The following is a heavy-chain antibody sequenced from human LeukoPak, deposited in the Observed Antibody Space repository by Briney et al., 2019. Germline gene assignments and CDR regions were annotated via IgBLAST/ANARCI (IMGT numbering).Heavy chain of an antibody. CDR2: IYPNSGGT. CDR1: GYTFTGYY. J-gene: IGHJ4*02. V-gene: IGHV1-2*02. CDR3: AKDLGSGSYQPSDY. D-gene: IGHD1-26*01. Sequence: ASVKVSCKTSGYTFTGYYMQWVRQAPGQGLEWMGWIYPNSGGTNYAQRFQGRVTMTRDTSISTVYMELGSLRSDDTAVYYCAKDLGSGSYQPSDYWGQGTLVTVSS.